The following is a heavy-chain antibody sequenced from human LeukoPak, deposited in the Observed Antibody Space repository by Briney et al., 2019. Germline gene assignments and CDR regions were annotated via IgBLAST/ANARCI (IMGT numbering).Heavy chain of an antibody. D-gene: IGHD3-22*01. CDR1: RFAFSNYG. Sequence: GGSLRLSCAVSRFAFSNYGMHWVRQAPGKGLEWVAVISYDGSNKDYADSVKGRFTISRDNAKNSLYLQMNSLRAEDTAVYYCARVNYYDSSGSDYWGQGTLVTVSS. CDR2: ISYDGSNK. V-gene: IGHV3-30*03. J-gene: IGHJ4*02. CDR3: ARVNYYDSSGSDY.